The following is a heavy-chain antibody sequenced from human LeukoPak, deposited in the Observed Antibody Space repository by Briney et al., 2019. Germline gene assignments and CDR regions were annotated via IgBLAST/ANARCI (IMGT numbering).Heavy chain of an antibody. V-gene: IGHV3-21*01. Sequence: GSPRPSCAASGCTISSYSMNWVLQAPGKRLGWVSSISSSSSYINYADSVKGRFTISRDNAKNTLYLQMNSLRAEDTAVYYCAREPPTTYYYYYMDVWGKGTTVTVSS. D-gene: IGHD4-17*01. CDR3: AREPPTTYYYYYMDV. CDR2: ISSSSSYI. J-gene: IGHJ6*03. CDR1: GCTISSYS.